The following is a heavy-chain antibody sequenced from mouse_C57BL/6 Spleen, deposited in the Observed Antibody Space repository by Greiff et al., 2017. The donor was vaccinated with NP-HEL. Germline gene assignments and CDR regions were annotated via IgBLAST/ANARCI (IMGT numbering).Heavy chain of an antibody. CDR1: GFSLTSYG. CDR3: ARRSNYEGAMDD. D-gene: IGHD2-5*01. Sequence: QVQLQQSGPGLVQPSQSLSITCTVSGFSLTSYGVHWVRQSPGKGLEWLGVIWSGGSTDYNAAFISRLSISKDNSKSQVFFKMNSLQADDTAIYYCARRSNYEGAMDDWGQGTSVTVSS. J-gene: IGHJ4*01. V-gene: IGHV2-2*01. CDR2: IWSGGST.